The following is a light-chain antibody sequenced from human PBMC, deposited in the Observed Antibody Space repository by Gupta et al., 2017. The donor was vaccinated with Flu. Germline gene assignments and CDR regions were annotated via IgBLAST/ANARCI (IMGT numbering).Light chain of an antibody. Sequence: ERATLSGRASQSVSSYLGWYQQKPGQAPRLLIYDASNRATCVPARFSGSGSGTDFTLTISSLEPEDFAVYYCQQRDNWPPWTFGQGTKVEIK. CDR1: QSVSSY. CDR3: QQRDNWPPWT. J-gene: IGKJ1*01. V-gene: IGKV3-11*01. CDR2: DAS.